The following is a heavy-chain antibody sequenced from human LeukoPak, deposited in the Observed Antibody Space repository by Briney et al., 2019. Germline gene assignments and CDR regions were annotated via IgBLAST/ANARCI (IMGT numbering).Heavy chain of an antibody. Sequence: SETLSLTCTVSSGSINSYYWGWARQPPGKGLEWIGRIYTTGATPYNPSLKSRVTMSVDTPTNQFSLNLRSRPAADAAVYYCGSLVYTAIYYFLDYWSQGTLVAV. CDR1: SGSINSYY. D-gene: IGHD1-26*01. V-gene: IGHV4-4*07. J-gene: IGHJ4*02. CDR2: IYTTGAT. CDR3: GSLVYTAIYYFLDY.